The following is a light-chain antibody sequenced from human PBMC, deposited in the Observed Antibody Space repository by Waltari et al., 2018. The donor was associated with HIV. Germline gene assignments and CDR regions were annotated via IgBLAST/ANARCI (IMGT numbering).Light chain of an antibody. CDR1: RSAVGGYDS. V-gene: IGLV2-8*01. Sequence: QSALTQPPSASGSPGQSVTIPCTGTRSAVGGYDSVSWYQQHPGKAPKLMISEVNKRPSGVPDRFSGSRSGNTASLTVSGLQAEDEAHYYCSSYAGRNTLLFGGGTKLTVL. J-gene: IGLJ2*01. CDR3: SSYAGRNTLL. CDR2: EVN.